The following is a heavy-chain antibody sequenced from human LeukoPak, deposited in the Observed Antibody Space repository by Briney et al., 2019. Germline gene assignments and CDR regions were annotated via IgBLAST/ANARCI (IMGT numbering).Heavy chain of an antibody. D-gene: IGHD3-10*01. CDR2: IYTSGRT. Sequence: SETLSLTCTVSGGSISSYYWSWIRQPAGKGMEWIGRIYTSGRTNYNPSLKSRVTMSEDTSKNQFSLKLRSVTAADTAVYYCARARGSGSYYDGVDYWGQGTLVTVSS. J-gene: IGHJ4*02. CDR1: GGSISSYY. CDR3: ARARGSGSYYDGVDY. V-gene: IGHV4-4*07.